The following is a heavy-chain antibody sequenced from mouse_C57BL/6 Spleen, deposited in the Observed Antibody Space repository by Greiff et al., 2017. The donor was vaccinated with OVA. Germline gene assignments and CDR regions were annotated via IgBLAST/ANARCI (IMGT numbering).Heavy chain of an antibody. Sequence: LVESGPELVKPGASVKISCKASGYTFTDYYINWVKQRPGQGLEWIGWIYPGSGNTKYNEKFKGKATLTVDTSSSTAYMQLSSLTSEDSAVYFCARSITTVVDYYAMDYWGQGTSVTVSS. V-gene: IGHV1-84*01. D-gene: IGHD1-1*01. CDR2: IYPGSGNT. CDR1: GYTFTDYY. CDR3: ARSITTVVDYYAMDY. J-gene: IGHJ4*01.